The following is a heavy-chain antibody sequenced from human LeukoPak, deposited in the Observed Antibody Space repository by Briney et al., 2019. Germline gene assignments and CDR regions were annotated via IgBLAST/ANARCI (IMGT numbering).Heavy chain of an antibody. V-gene: IGHV3-7*01. CDR3: ARLDFRSGYPQY. D-gene: IGHD3-3*01. Sequence: GGSLRLSCAAFGFTFSDYWMSWVRQAPGKGLEWVANIKQDGSEKKYVDSVRDQFTISRDNAKNSLSLQMNSLRGEDTAVYYCARLDFRSGYPQYWGQGTLVTVSS. J-gene: IGHJ4*02. CDR1: GFTFSDYW. CDR2: IKQDGSEK.